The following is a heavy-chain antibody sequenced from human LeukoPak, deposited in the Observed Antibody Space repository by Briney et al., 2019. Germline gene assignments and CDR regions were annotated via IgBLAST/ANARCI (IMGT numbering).Heavy chain of an antibody. CDR3: ARGGDSGYDPEDY. J-gene: IGHJ4*02. Sequence: PSETLSLTCTVSGGSISSYYWSWIRQPPGKGLEWIGYIYYSGSTKYNPSLKSRVTISVDTSKNQFSLKLSSVTAADTAVYYCARGGDSGYDPEDYWGQGTLVTVSS. CDR1: GGSISSYY. CDR2: IYYSGST. V-gene: IGHV4-59*01. D-gene: IGHD5-12*01.